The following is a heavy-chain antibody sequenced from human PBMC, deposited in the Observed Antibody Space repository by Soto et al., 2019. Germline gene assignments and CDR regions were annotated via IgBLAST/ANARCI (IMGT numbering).Heavy chain of an antibody. Sequence: EVQLVESGGGLVQPGRSLRLSCAAFGFTFSDHYMDWVRQAPGKGLEWVGRIRNKANSYTTEYAASVKGRFTISRXDXMNSLFLQMNSLKTEDTAVYYCSRAGILTTPYYFDYWGQGTLVTVSS. CDR3: SRAGILTTPYYFDY. D-gene: IGHD4-4*01. V-gene: IGHV3-72*01. CDR2: IRNKANSYTT. CDR1: GFTFSDHY. J-gene: IGHJ4*01.